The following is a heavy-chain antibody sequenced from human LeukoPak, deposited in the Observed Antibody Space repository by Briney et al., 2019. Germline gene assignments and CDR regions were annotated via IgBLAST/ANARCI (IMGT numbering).Heavy chain of an antibody. D-gene: IGHD3-10*01. CDR3: ATQILLCHYY. CDR2: INHSGST. CDR1: GGSFSGYY. J-gene: IGHJ4*02. V-gene: IGHV4-34*01. Sequence: SETLSLTCAVYGGSFSGYYWSWIRQPPGKGLEWIGEINHSGSTNYNPSLKSRVTISVDTSKNQFSLKVSSVTAADTAMYYCATQILLCHYYWGQGTLVTVSS.